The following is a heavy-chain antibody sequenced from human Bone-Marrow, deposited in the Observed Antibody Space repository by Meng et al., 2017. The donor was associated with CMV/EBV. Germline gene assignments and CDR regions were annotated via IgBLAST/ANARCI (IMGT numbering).Heavy chain of an antibody. CDR3: ARETSGDGMDV. CDR2: ISAYNGDT. J-gene: IGHJ6*01. V-gene: IGHV1-18*01. Sequence: ASVKVSCKASGYIFTKYGVNWMRQAPGQGPEWMGWISAYNGDTMYAPKVQGRVTMTTDTSTSTAYMELRGLRSDDTAVYYCARETSGDGMDVWGQGTTVTVYS. D-gene: IGHD3-10*01. CDR1: GYIFTKYG.